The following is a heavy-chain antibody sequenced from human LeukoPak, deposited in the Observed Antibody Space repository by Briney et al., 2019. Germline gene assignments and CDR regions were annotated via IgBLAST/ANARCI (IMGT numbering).Heavy chain of an antibody. V-gene: IGHV4-38-2*02. CDR3: ARVTFGRVIVAYYSDY. D-gene: IGHD3-16*02. J-gene: IGHJ4*02. CDR1: GYSISSGYY. Sequence: SETLSLTCTVSGYSISSGYYWGWIRQPPGKGLEWIGSIYHSGSTYYNPSLKSRVTISVDTSKNQFSMKLSSVTAADTGVYCCARVTFGRVIVAYYSDYWGQGTLVTVSS. CDR2: IYHSGST.